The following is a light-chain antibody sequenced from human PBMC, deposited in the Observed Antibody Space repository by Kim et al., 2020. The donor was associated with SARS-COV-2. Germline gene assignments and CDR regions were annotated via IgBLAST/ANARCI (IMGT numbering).Light chain of an antibody. CDR2: EGN. Sequence: QSALTQPASVSESLGQLITISCTGTASDVGAYNLVSWYQQYPGKGPKLIIYEGNKRAPGVSNRFSGSKSGSWASLTISGLQPEDEAEYHCCSYAGSSSWVFGGGTRLTVL. V-gene: IGLV2-23*01. CDR1: ASDVGAYNL. CDR3: CSYAGSSSWV. J-gene: IGLJ3*02.